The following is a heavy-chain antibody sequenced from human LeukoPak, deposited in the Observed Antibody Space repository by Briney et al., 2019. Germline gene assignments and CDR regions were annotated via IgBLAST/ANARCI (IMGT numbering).Heavy chain of an antibody. J-gene: IGHJ4*02. V-gene: IGHV3-30*02. D-gene: IGHD5-18*01. Sequence: GGSLRLSCAASRFTFNNYGMHWVRQAPGKGLEWVAFIRFDGSNKYYADSVKGRFTISRDNSKNTLYLQMNSLRAEDTAVYYCAELGEGGYSYDYLPYYFDYWGQGTLVTVSS. CDR1: RFTFNNYG. CDR2: IRFDGSNK. CDR3: AELGEGGYSYDYLPYYFDY.